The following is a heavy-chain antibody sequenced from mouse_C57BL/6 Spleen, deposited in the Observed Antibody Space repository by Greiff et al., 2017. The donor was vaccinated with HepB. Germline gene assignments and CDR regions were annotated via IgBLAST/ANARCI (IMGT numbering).Heavy chain of an antibody. CDR3: ARVDGYYFFIDY. J-gene: IGHJ2*01. CDR2: ISYDGSN. V-gene: IGHV3-6*01. CDR1: GYSITSGYY. D-gene: IGHD2-3*01. Sequence: ESGPGLVKPSQSLSLTCSVTGYSITSGYYWNWIRQFPGNKLEWMGYISYDGSNNYNPSLKNRISITRDTSKNQFFLKLNSVTTEDTATYYCARVDGYYFFIDYWGQGTTLTVSS.